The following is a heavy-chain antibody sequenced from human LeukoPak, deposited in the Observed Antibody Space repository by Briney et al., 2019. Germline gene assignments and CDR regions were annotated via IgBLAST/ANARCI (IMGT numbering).Heavy chain of an antibody. CDR3: ARVLGYSSGGSCYDGNWFDP. CDR2: INHSGST. D-gene: IGHD2-15*01. CDR1: GGSFSGYY. Sequence: PSETLSLTCAVYGGSFSGYYWSWIRQPPGKGLEWIGEINHSGSTNYNPSLKSRVTISVDTSKNQFSLKLSSVTAADTAVYYCARVLGYSSGGSCYDGNWFDPWGQGTLVTVSS. J-gene: IGHJ5*02. V-gene: IGHV4-34*01.